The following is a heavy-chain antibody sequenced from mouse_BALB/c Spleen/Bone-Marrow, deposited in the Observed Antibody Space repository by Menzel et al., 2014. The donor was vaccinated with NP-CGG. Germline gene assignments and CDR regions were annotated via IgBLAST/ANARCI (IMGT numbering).Heavy chain of an antibody. CDR2: ISDGGSYT. J-gene: IGHJ3*01. D-gene: IGHD2-14*01. CDR3: ARDGEYKYDWFEY. V-gene: IGHV5-4*02. CDR1: GFTFSDYY. Sequence: EVMLVESGGDLVKPGGSLKLSCAASGFTFSDYYMYWVRQTPEKRLEWVATISDGGSYTYYPDNMKGRITISRDNAKNNLYLHMSSMKSEDTAMYYCARDGEYKYDWFEYWGQGTLVTVSA.